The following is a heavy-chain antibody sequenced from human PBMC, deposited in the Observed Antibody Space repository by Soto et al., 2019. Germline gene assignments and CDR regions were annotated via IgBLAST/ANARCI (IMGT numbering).Heavy chain of an antibody. D-gene: IGHD2-8*01. J-gene: IGHJ4*02. CDR2: IVVGSGNT. V-gene: IGHV1-58*01. CDR1: GFTFTSSA. Sequence: SVKVSCKASGFTFTSSAVQWVRQARGQRLEWIGWIVVGSGNTNYAQKFQERVTITRDMPTSTAYMELSSLRSDDTAVYYCAALGPDNNGLDYWGQGTLVTVSS. CDR3: AALGPDNNGLDY.